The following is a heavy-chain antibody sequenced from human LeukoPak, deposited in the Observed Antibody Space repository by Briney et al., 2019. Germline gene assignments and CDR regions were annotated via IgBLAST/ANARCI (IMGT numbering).Heavy chain of an antibody. CDR3: ASPLGYCSSTNCYGDY. J-gene: IGHJ4*02. Sequence: PSETLPLTCTVSGGSISSSSYYWGWIRQPPGKGLEWIGSIYYSGSTYYNPSLKSRVTISVDTSKNQFSLKLTSVTAADTAVYYCASPLGYCSSTNCYGDYWGQGTLVTVSS. D-gene: IGHD2-2*01. CDR2: IYYSGST. CDR1: GGSISSSSYY. V-gene: IGHV4-39*01.